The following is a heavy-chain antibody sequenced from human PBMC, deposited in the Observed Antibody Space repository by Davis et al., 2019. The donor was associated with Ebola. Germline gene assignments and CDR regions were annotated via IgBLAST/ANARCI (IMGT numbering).Heavy chain of an antibody. CDR3: ARVGVGAKIDY. CDR2: ISGSGGST. Sequence: GESLKISCAASGFTVSSNYMSRVRQAPGKGLEWVSAISGSGGSTYYADSVKGRFTISRDNSKNTLYLQMNSLRAEDTAVYYCARVGVGAKIDYWGQGTLVTVSS. V-gene: IGHV3-23*01. J-gene: IGHJ4*02. CDR1: GFTVSSNY. D-gene: IGHD1-26*01.